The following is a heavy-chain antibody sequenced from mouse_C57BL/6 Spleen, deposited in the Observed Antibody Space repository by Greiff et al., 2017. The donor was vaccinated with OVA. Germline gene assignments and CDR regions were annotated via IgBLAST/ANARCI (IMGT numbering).Heavy chain of an antibody. D-gene: IGHD2-4*01. CDR3: ARGSLYYDYDD. CDR1: GYTFTSYW. Sequence: VQLQQPGAELVMPGASVKLSCKASGYTFTSYWMHWVKQRPGQGLEWIGEIDPSDSYTNYNQKFKGKSTLTVHKSSSTAYMQLSSLTSEDAAVYYCARGSLYYDYDDWGQGTLVTVSA. V-gene: IGHV1-69*01. CDR2: IDPSDSYT. J-gene: IGHJ3*01.